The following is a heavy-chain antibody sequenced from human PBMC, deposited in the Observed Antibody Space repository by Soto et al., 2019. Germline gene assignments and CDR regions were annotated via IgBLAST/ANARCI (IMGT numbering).Heavy chain of an antibody. V-gene: IGHV4-59*01. CDR3: ARGYTYYYYGMDV. D-gene: IGHD2-2*02. J-gene: IGHJ6*02. CDR1: GGSISSYY. Sequence: SETLSLTCTVSGGSISSYYWSWIRQPPGKGLEWIGYIYYSGSTNYNPSLKSRVTISVDTSKTQFSLKLSSVTAADTAVYYCARGYTYYYYGMDVWGQGTTVTVSS. CDR2: IYYSGST.